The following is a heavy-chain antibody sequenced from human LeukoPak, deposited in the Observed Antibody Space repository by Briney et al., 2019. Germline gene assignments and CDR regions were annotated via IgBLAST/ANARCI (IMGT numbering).Heavy chain of an antibody. D-gene: IGHD6-13*01. CDR3: ANRGYSSSWYYFDY. V-gene: IGHV3-23*01. J-gene: IGHJ4*02. Sequence: GSLRLSCAASGFTFSSYAMSWVRQAPGKGLEWASAISGSGGSTYYADSVKGRFTISRDNSKNTLYLQMNSLRAEDTAVYYCANRGYSSSWYYFDYWGQGTLVTVSS. CDR1: GFTFSSYA. CDR2: ISGSGGST.